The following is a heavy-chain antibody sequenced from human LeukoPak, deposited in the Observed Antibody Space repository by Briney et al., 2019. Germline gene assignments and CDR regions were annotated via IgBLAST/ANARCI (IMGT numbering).Heavy chain of an antibody. CDR3: ARTLTTATWDY. CDR1: GYTFTDYY. CDR2: INPNSGGT. Sequence: ASVKVSCKASGYTFTDYYFNWVRQAPGQGLEWMGWINPNSGGTHYAQNFQDRVTMTRDTSINTAYMELSRLRTDDMAVYYCARTLTTATWDYWGQGTLVTVSS. J-gene: IGHJ4*02. D-gene: IGHD3-9*01. V-gene: IGHV1-2*02.